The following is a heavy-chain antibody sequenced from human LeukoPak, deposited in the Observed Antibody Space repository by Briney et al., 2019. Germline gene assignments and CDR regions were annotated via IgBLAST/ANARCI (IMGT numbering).Heavy chain of an antibody. CDR1: GYTFTSYG. CDR2: ISAYNGNT. V-gene: IGHV1-18*01. J-gene: IGHJ5*02. CDR3: ARLWFGELLSWFDP. Sequence: GASVTVSCKASGYTFTSYGISWVRQAPGQGLEWMGWISAYNGNTNYAQKLQGRVTMTTDTSTSTAYMELRSLRSDDTAVYYCARLWFGELLSWFDPWGQGTLVTVSS. D-gene: IGHD3-10*01.